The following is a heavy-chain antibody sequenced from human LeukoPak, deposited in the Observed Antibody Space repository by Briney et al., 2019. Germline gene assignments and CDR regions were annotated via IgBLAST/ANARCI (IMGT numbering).Heavy chain of an antibody. CDR1: GGSISSSSYY. CDR2: IYYSGST. CDR3: ARRRRLVAGTRYNWFDP. D-gene: IGHD6-19*01. V-gene: IGHV4-39*07. Sequence: PSGTLSLTCTVSGGSISSSSYYWGWIRQPPGKGLEWIGSIYYSGSTYYNPSLKSRVTISVDTSKNQFSLKLSSVTAADTAVYYCARRRRLVAGTRYNWFDPWGQGTLVTVSS. J-gene: IGHJ5*02.